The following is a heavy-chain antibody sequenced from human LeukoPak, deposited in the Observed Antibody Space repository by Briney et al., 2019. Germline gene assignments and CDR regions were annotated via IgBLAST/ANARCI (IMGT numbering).Heavy chain of an antibody. Sequence: GGSLKISCKGSGYKFPTYWIGWVRQMPGKGLEWMGIIYPDDSDTRYSPSFQGLVTISADKSISTAYLQWSSLKASDTAMYYCARHEGYCISSSCSDTFDIWGQGTMVTVSS. CDR3: ARHEGYCISSSCSDTFDI. D-gene: IGHD2-2*01. CDR1: GYKFPTYW. J-gene: IGHJ3*02. CDR2: IYPDDSDT. V-gene: IGHV5-51*01.